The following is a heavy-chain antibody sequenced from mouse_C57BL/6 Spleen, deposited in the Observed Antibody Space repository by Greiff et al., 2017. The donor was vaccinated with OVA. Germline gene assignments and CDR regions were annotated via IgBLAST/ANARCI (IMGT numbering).Heavy chain of an antibody. D-gene: IGHD2-5*01. CDR2: ISDGGSYT. J-gene: IGHJ4*01. CDR1: GFTFSSYA. Sequence: EVKLVESGGGLVKPGGSLKLSCAASGFTFSSYATSWVRQTPEKRLEWVATISDGGSYTYYPDNVKGRFTISRDNAKNNLYLQMSHLKSEDTAMYYCARGYSNYEGAMDYWGQGTSVTVSS. CDR3: ARGYSNYEGAMDY. V-gene: IGHV5-4*03.